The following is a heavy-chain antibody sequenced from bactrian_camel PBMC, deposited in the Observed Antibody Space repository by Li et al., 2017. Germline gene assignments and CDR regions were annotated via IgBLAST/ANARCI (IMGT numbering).Heavy chain of an antibody. J-gene: IGHJ4*01. Sequence: VQLVESGGGLVRPGGSLRLSCAASGFAFSTAGMSWVRQAPGKGLEWVSAITSGGGNTYYADSVKGRFTISRDNAKNTAYLQLNSLKTEDTAMYYCANTVAGSPYYWGQGAQVTVS. CDR1: GFAFSTAG. V-gene: IGHV3S40*01. D-gene: IGHD6*01. CDR3: ANTVAGSPYY. CDR2: ITSGGGNT.